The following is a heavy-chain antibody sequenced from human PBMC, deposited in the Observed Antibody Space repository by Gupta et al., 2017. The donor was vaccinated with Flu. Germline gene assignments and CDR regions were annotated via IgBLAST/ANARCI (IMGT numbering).Heavy chain of an antibody. J-gene: IGHJ4*02. CDR1: GGTFRSYA. Sequence: QVQLVQSGAEVKKHGSSVKVSCKASGGTFRSYAISWVRQAPGQGLEWMVGIIPIFGTANYAQKFQGRVTITADESTSTAYMELSSLRSEDTAVYYCASSGGYSIIDYWGQGTLVTVSS. V-gene: IGHV1-69*01. CDR3: ASSGGYSIIDY. D-gene: IGHD5-12*01. CDR2: IIPIFGTA.